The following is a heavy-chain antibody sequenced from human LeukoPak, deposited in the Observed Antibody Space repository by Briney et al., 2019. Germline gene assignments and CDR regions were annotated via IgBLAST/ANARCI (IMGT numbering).Heavy chain of an antibody. CDR3: ATYRQVLLPFES. J-gene: IGHJ4*02. D-gene: IGHD2-8*02. CDR1: GFTFSTFA. CDR2: IFPSGGEI. Sequence: GGSLRLSCAASGFTFSTFAMIWVRQPPGKGLEWVSSIFPSGGEIHYADSVRGRFTISRDNSKSTLSLQMNSLRADDTAIYYCATYRQVLLPFESWGQGTLVTVSS. V-gene: IGHV3-23*01.